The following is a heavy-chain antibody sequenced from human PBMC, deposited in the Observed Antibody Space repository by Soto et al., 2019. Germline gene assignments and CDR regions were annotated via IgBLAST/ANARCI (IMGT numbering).Heavy chain of an antibody. CDR2: IYYSGST. CDR1: GGSISSGGYY. Sequence: SETLSLTCTVSGGSISSGGYYWSWIRQHPGKGLEWIGYIYYSGSTYYNPSLKSRVTISVDTSKNQFSLKLSSVTAADTAVYYCARDRHLQPYYYYYYGMDVWGQGTTVTVSS. CDR3: ARDRHLQPYYYYYYGMDV. J-gene: IGHJ6*02. V-gene: IGHV4-31*03.